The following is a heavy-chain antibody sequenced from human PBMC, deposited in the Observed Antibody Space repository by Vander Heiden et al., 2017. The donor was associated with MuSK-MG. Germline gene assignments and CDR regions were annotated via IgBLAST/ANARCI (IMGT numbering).Heavy chain of an antibody. CDR1: GGSISSGTYY. J-gene: IGHJ4*02. CDR3: AREGIENIGYDNYFDY. D-gene: IGHD5-12*01. V-gene: IGHV4-31*03. CDR2: IYYNGIT. Sequence: QVQLQESGPGLVKPSQTLSLTCTVSGGSISSGTYYWNWIRQLPGKGLEWMGYIYYNGITYYNPSLKSRVSISKDTSQNQCALKLSSVSAAETAVYYCAREGIENIGYDNYFDYWGQGTLVTVYS.